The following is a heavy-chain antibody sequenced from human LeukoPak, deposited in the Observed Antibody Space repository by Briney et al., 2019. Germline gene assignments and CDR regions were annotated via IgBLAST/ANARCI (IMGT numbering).Heavy chain of an antibody. CDR2: ISSNSRYI. J-gene: IGHJ6*03. CDR3: ARDHELRYFDWFSPRGYYYYYMDV. D-gene: IGHD3-9*01. CDR1: GFTFSTHS. Sequence: GGSLRLSCAASGFTFSTHSMSWVRQAPGKGLEWVSSISSNSRYIYYVYSMRGRFTLSRDTAKNSLCLQMYSPRAEDTAVYYCARDHELRYFDWFSPRGYYYYYMDVWGKGTTVTISS. V-gene: IGHV3-21*06.